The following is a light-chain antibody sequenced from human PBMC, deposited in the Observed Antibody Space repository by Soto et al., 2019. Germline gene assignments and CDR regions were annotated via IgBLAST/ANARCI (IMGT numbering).Light chain of an antibody. CDR2: AAS. CDR3: QPYSSLWK. J-gene: IGKJ1*01. CDR1: QSVSSNY. V-gene: IGKV3-20*01. Sequence: IVLTQSPGTLSLSPGERATLSCRAGQSVSSNYLAWYQQEPGQAPRLLIYAASSRATGIPDRFSGSGSGTDLTLSLTSLQPAAIEVYYRQPYSSLWKFGQGTKVAIK.